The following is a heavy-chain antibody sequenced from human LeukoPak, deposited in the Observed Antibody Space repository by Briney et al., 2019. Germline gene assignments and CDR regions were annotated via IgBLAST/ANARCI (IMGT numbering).Heavy chain of an antibody. CDR3: AKDAAAGIAVAGTLGYFQH. D-gene: IGHD6-19*01. J-gene: IGHJ1*01. CDR2: GGRT. V-gene: IGHV3-23*01. Sequence: GGRTYYGDSVKGRFTISRDHSKNTLYLQMNSLRAEDTAVYYCAKDAAAGIAVAGTLGYFQHWGQGTLVTVSS.